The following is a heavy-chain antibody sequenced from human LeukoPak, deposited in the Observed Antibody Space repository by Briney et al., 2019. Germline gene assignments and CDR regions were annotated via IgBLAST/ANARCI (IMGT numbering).Heavy chain of an antibody. CDR2: ISSSSSYI. J-gene: IGHJ4*02. CDR1: GFTFSSYS. CDR3: AKDLRFGDLLFLFDY. Sequence: GGSLRLSCAASGFTFSSYSMNWVRQAPGKGLEWVSSISSSSSYIYYADSVKGRFTISRDNSKNTLYLQMNTLRAEDTAVYYCAKDLRFGDLLFLFDYWGQGTLVTVSS. V-gene: IGHV3-21*04. D-gene: IGHD3-10*01.